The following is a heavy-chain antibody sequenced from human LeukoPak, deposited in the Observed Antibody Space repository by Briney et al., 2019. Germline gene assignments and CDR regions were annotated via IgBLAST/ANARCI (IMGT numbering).Heavy chain of an antibody. CDR1: GYTFTGYY. CDR3: ARDALNGTPTDY. D-gene: IGHD1-1*01. V-gene: IGHV1-2*02. J-gene: IGHJ4*02. CDR2: INPNSGGT. Sequence: ASVKVSCKASGYTFTGYYMHWVRQAPGQGLEWMGWINPNSGGTNYAQKFQGRVTMTRDTSISTAYMELSRLRSDDTAVYYCARDALNGTPTDYWDQGTLVTVSS.